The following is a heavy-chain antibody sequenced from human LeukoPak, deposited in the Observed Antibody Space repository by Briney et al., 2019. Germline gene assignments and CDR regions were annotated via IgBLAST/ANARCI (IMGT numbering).Heavy chain of an antibody. D-gene: IGHD3-22*01. J-gene: IGHJ5*02. CDR2: IYYSGST. CDR1: GGSISSYY. CDR3: ASASSGYSDAVDWFDP. Sequence: PSETLSLTCTVSGGSISSYYWSWIRQPPGKGLEWIGYIYYSGSTNYNPSLKSRVTISVDTSKNQFSLKLSSVTAADTAVYYCASASSGYSDAVDWFDPWGQGTLVTVSS. V-gene: IGHV4-59*01.